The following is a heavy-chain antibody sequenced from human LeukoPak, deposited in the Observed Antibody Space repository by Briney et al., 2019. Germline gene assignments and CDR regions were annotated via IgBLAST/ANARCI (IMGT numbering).Heavy chain of an antibody. CDR2: IYSGGST. CDR3: ARVGVAAAGDFDY. V-gene: IGHV3-53*01. CDR1: GFTVSSNY. Sequence: PGRSLRLSCAASGFTVSSNYMSWVRQAPGKGLEWVSVIYSGGSTYYADSVKGRFTISRDNSKNTLYLQMNSLRAEDTAVYYCARVGVAAAGDFDYWGQGTLVTVSS. J-gene: IGHJ4*02. D-gene: IGHD6-13*01.